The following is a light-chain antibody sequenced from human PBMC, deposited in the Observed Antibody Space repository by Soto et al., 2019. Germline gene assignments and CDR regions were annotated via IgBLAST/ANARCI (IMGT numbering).Light chain of an antibody. J-gene: IGKJ1*01. CDR2: GAS. V-gene: IGKV3-15*01. CDR3: QQYRT. Sequence: KVVTPSPATPSVSPGEKSTLSCRASQSVSSNLAWYQQKPGQAPRLLIYGASTRATGIPARFSGSGSGTEFTLTISSLQSEDFAVYYCQQYRTFGQGTKVDIK. CDR1: QSVSSN.